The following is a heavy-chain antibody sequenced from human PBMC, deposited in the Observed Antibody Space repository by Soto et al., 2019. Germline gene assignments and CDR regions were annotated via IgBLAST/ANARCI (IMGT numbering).Heavy chain of an antibody. CDR2: VYHNGNA. D-gene: IGHD1-20*01. CDR3: AARPYNYHGFDV. J-gene: IGHJ6*02. CDR1: GCSISSGGYS. V-gene: IGHV4-30-2*01. Sequence: TSETLSLTCAVSGCSISSGGYSWSWSRQPPGKAPEWIGYVYHNGNAYPKPSLKSRVTISLDGAKNQFSLKMTSVTAAHTGLYYCAARPYNYHGFDVWGQGTTVTVSS.